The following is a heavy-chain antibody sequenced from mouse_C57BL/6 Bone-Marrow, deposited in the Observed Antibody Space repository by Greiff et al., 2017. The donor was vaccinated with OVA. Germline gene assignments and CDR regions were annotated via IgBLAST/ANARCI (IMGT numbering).Heavy chain of an antibody. CDR1: GFTFSSYA. CDR3: ARRLGPVDY. V-gene: IGHV5-4*03. CDR2: ISDGGSYT. J-gene: IGHJ2*01. Sequence: VESGGGLVKPGGSLKLSCAASGFTFSSYAMSWVRQTPEKRLEWVATISDGGSYTYYPDNVKGRFTISRDNAKNNLYLQMSHLKSEDTAMYYCARRLGPVDYWGQGTTLTVSS. D-gene: IGHD4-1*01.